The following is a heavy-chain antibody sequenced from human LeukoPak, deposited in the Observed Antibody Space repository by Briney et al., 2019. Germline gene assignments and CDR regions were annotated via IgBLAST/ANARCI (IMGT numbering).Heavy chain of an antibody. CDR2: ISSSGSTI. CDR3: AELGITMIGGV. V-gene: IGHV3-48*03. D-gene: IGHD3-10*02. Sequence: QHGGSLRLSCPASGFTFSSYEMNWVRQAPGKGLEWVSYISSSGSTIYYADSVKGRFTISRDNAKNSLYLQMNSLRAEDTAVYYCAELGITMIGGVWGKGTTVTISS. J-gene: IGHJ6*04. CDR1: GFTFSSYE.